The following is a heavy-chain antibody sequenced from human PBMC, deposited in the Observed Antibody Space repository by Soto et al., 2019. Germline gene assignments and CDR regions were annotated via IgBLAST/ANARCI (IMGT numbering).Heavy chain of an antibody. Sequence: QITLKESGPTLVKPTQTLTLTCTFSGFSLSTSGVGVGWIRQSPGKALEWLALIYWDDDKRYSPSLKSRLTXSXDTSKNQVVLTMTNVDPVDTATYHCAHEIYSYGPDYWGQGTLVTVSS. CDR2: IYWDDDK. CDR3: AHEIYSYGPDY. D-gene: IGHD5-18*01. CDR1: GFSLSTSGVG. J-gene: IGHJ4*02. V-gene: IGHV2-5*02.